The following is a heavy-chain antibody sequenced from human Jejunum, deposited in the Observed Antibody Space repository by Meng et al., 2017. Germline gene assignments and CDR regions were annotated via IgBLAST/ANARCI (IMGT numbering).Heavy chain of an antibody. D-gene: IGHD3-16*02. V-gene: IGHV4-59*01. CDR3: VRDLGLSVYFDL. J-gene: IGHJ2*01. CDR2: IYYSGTT. Sequence: SETLSLTCAVSGSSISSYYWSWIRQPPGGGPEWIGYIYYSGTTTSNPSLRSRVTLSVDTSKNQVSLKMTSVTAADTAIYYCVRDLGLSVYFDLWGPGNRVTVSS. CDR1: GSSISSYY.